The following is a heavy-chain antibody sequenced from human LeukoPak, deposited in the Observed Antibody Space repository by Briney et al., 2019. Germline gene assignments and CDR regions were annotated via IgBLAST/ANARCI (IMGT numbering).Heavy chain of an antibody. CDR1: GGTFSSYA. CDR3: AREGPPQLGIGPLYYFDY. CDR2: IIPIFGTA. V-gene: IGHV1-69*13. J-gene: IGHJ4*02. D-gene: IGHD7-27*01. Sequence: SVKVSCKASGGTFSSYAISWVRQAPGRGLEWMGGIIPIFGTANYAQKFQGRVTITADESTSTAYMELSSLRSEDTAVYYCAREGPPQLGIGPLYYFDYWGQGTLVTVSS.